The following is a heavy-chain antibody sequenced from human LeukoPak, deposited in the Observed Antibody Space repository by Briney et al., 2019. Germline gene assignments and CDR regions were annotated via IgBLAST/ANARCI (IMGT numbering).Heavy chain of an antibody. CDR1: GFTFSSYV. V-gene: IGHV3-48*02. CDR3: ARDNDWAFDY. J-gene: IGHJ4*02. Sequence: PGGSLRLSCAASGFTFSSYVMSWVRQAPGKGLEWVSYINHNGKTIYYADSVKGRFTISRDNAKNSPYLQMNSLRDEDTAVYYCARDNDWAFDYWGQGTLVTVSS. CDR2: INHNGKTI. D-gene: IGHD3-9*01.